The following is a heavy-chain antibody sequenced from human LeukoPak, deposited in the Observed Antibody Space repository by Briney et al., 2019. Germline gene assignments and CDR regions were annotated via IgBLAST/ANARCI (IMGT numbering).Heavy chain of an antibody. CDR1: GGTFSSYA. V-gene: IGHV1-69*05. Sequence: GASVKVSCKASGGTFSSYAISWVRQAPGQGLEWMGGIIPIFGTANYAQKFQGRVTITTDESTSTAYMELSSLRSEDTAVYYCAKSAAAGTEGYYYYYMDVWGKGTTVTVSS. CDR2: IIPIFGTA. CDR3: AKSAAAGTEGYYYYYMDV. J-gene: IGHJ6*03. D-gene: IGHD6-13*01.